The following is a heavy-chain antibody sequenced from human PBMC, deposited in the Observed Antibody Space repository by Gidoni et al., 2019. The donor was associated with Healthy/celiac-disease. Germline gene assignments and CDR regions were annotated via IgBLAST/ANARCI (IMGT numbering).Heavy chain of an antibody. D-gene: IGHD6-13*01. V-gene: IGHV3-21*01. CDR1: GFTFSSYS. Sequence: EVQLVESGGGLVKPGGSLRLSCAASGFTFSSYSMNWVRQATGKGLEWVSSISSSSSYIYYADSVKGRFTISRDNAKNSLYLQMNSLRAEDTAVYYCARVGSSSWYSRDWGQGTLVTVSS. CDR3: ARVGSSSWYSRD. J-gene: IGHJ4*02. CDR2: ISSSSSYI.